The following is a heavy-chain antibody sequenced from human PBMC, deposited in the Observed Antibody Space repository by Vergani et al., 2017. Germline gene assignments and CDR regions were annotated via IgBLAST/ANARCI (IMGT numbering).Heavy chain of an antibody. D-gene: IGHD6-19*01. J-gene: IGHJ4*02. CDR3: ARYSSGWYGEFDY. Sequence: QVQLVESGGGVVQPGRSLRLSCAASGFTFSIYAMHWVRQAPVKGLEWVAVISYDGSNKYYADSVKGRFTISRDNSKNTLYLQMNSLRAEDTAVYYCARYSSGWYGEFDYWGQGTLVTVSS. CDR1: GFTFSIYA. CDR2: ISYDGSNK. V-gene: IGHV3-30-3*01.